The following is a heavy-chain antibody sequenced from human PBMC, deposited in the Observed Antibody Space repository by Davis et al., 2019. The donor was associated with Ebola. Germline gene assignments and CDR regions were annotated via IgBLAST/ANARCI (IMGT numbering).Heavy chain of an antibody. J-gene: IGHJ4*02. Sequence: PGGSLRLSCAASGFTFSSYGMHWVRQAPGKGLEWVAVIWYDGSNKYYADSVKGRFTISRDNSKNTLYLQMNSLRAEDTAVYYCARDGDYYDFWSGLLDYWGQGTLVTVSS. CDR2: IWYDGSNK. V-gene: IGHV3-33*01. D-gene: IGHD3-3*01. CDR1: GFTFSSYG. CDR3: ARDGDYYDFWSGLLDY.